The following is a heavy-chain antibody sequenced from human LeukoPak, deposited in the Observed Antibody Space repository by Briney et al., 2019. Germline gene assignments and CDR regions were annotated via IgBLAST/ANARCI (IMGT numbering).Heavy chain of an antibody. V-gene: IGHV3-66*01. CDR3: ARDRRDGYCLGH. Sequence: GGSLRLSCTGSGFTVSSSYMSWVRQTPGKGLEWVSVMYSGGTTYYADSVKGRFTISRDSSKNTVNLQMNSLRAEDTAVYSCARDRRDGYCLGHWGQGTLVTVSS. D-gene: IGHD2-2*03. CDR1: GFTVSSSY. CDR2: MYSGGTT. J-gene: IGHJ4*02.